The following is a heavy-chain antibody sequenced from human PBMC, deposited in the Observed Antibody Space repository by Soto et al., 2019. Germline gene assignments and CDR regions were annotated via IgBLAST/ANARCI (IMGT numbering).Heavy chain of an antibody. V-gene: IGHV1-69*13. CDR2: IVPIFDTA. Sequence: GASVKVSCKASGGTFRNSVISWVRQAPGQGLEWMGGIVPIFDTASYAEKFQGRVTIIADESTITAYMELTSLRSEDTAMYYCARAPILAGETIYEHYFDFWGQGTLVTVSS. J-gene: IGHJ4*02. CDR1: GGTFRNSV. CDR3: ARAPILAGETIYEHYFDF. D-gene: IGHD3-3*02.